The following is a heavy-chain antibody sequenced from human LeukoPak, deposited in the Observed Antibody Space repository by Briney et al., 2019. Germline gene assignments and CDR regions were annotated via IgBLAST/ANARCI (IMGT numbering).Heavy chain of an antibody. CDR3: ARSGGYSYGPFDY. D-gene: IGHD5-18*01. CDR1: GYTFTCYY. V-gene: IGHV1-2*02. J-gene: IGHJ4*02. CDR2: INPNSGGT. Sequence: ASVKVSCKASGYTFTCYYMHWVRQAPGQGLEWMGWINPNSGGTNYAQKFQGRVTMTRDTSISTAYMELSRLRSDDTAVYYCARSGGYSYGPFDYWGQGTLVTVSS.